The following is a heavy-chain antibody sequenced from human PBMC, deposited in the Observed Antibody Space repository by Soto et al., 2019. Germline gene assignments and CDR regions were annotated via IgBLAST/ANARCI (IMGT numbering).Heavy chain of an antibody. J-gene: IGHJ6*02. CDR3: AKTRDRWIGMDV. D-gene: IGHD5-12*01. CDR2: ISGSGGST. Sequence: PGGSLRLSCAASGFTFSSYAMSWVRQAPGKGLEWVSAISGSGGSTYYADSVKGRFTISRDNSKNTLYLQMNSLRAEDTAVHYCAKTRDRWIGMDVWGQGTTVTVSS. V-gene: IGHV3-23*01. CDR1: GFTFSSYA.